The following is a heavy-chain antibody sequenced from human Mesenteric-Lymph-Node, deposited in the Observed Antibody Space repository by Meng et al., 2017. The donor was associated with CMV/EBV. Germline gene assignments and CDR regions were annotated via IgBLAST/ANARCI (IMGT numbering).Heavy chain of an antibody. CDR1: GYTFTGYY. Sequence: ASVKVSCKASGYTFTGYYMHWVRQAPGQGLEWMGWINPNSGGTNYAQKFQGRVTMTRDTSISTAYMELSRLRSDATAVYYCASLAVAGTYFDYWGQGTLVTVSS. J-gene: IGHJ4*02. CDR3: ASLAVAGTYFDY. V-gene: IGHV1-2*02. D-gene: IGHD6-19*01. CDR2: INPNSGGT.